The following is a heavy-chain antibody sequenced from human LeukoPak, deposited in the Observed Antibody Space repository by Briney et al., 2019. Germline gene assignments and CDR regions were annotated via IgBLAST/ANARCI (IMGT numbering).Heavy chain of an antibody. CDR2: ISYDGSNK. V-gene: IGHV3-30*18. Sequence: GGSLRLSCEAYGFTFSSYGMHWVRQAPGKGLEWVAVISYDGSNKYYADSVKGRFTISRDNSKNTLYLQMNSLRAEDTAVYYCAKDVGSGSYYFDYWGQGTLVTVSS. CDR3: AKDVGSGSYYFDY. CDR1: GFTFSSYG. D-gene: IGHD1-26*01. J-gene: IGHJ4*02.